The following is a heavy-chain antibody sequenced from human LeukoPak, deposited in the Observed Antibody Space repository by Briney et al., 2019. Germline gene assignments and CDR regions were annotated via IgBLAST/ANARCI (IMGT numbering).Heavy chain of an antibody. CDR2: ISGSGGST. J-gene: IGHJ4*02. V-gene: IGHV3-23*01. D-gene: IGHD7-27*01. Sequence: PGGSLRLSCAASGFTFSSYAMSWVRQAPGKGLKWVSAISGSGGSTYYADSVKGRFTISRDNSKNTLYPQMNSLRAEDTAVYYCAKDPGQKYWGSVDYWGQGTLVTVSS. CDR3: AKDPGQKYWGSVDY. CDR1: GFTFSSYA.